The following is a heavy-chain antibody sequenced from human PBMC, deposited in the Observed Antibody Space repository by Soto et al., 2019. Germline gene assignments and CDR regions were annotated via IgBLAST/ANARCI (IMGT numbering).Heavy chain of an antibody. CDR3: ARVKSLAGHY. Sequence: EVQLVESGGGLVQPGGSRRLSCAASGFTFSTYWMSWVRQAPGKGLEWVANIKQDGSDKYYVDSVKGRFTISRDNAKNSLYLQMNGLRAEDTAVYYCARVKSLAGHYWGQGTLVTVSS. V-gene: IGHV3-7*05. J-gene: IGHJ4*02. CDR2: IKQDGSDK. CDR1: GFTFSTYW. D-gene: IGHD2-15*01.